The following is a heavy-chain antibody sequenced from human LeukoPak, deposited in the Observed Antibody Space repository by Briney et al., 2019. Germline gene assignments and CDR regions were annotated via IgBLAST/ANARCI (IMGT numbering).Heavy chain of an antibody. CDR2: INPNSGGT. J-gene: IGHJ4*02. CDR1: GYTFTGYY. Sequence: GASVKVSCKASGYTFTGYYMHWVRQAPGRGLEWMGWINPNSGGTNYAQKFQGRVTMTRDTSISTAYMELSRLRSDDTAVYYCARMTYYYDSSGYWQNFDYWGQGTLVTVSS. V-gene: IGHV1-2*02. CDR3: ARMTYYYDSSGYWQNFDY. D-gene: IGHD3-22*01.